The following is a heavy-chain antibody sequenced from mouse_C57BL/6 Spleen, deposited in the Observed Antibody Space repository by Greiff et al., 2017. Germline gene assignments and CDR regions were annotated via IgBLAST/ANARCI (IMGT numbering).Heavy chain of an antibody. CDR1: GYTFTSYW. D-gene: IGHD2-3*01. J-gene: IGHJ3*01. Sequence: QVQLQQPGAELVKPGASVKLSCKASGYTFTSYWMHWVKQRPGQGLEWIGMIHPNSGSTNYNEKFKSKATLTVDKSSSTAYMQLSSLTSEDSAVYYCANIDGYYTWFAYWGQGTLVTDSA. CDR2: IHPNSGST. V-gene: IGHV1-64*01. CDR3: ANIDGYYTWFAY.